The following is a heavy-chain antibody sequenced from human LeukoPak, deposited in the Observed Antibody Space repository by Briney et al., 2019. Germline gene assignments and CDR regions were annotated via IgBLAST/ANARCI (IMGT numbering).Heavy chain of an antibody. CDR2: INHSGIT. CDR3: ARAATDSGYDWTTFDY. Sequence: SETLSLTCAVYGGSFRGYYWSWIRQPPGKGLEWIGEINHSGITNYNPSLKSRVTISVDTSKNQFSLKLNSVTAADTALCYCARAATDSGYDWTTFDYWGQGTPVTVSS. CDR1: GGSFRGYY. D-gene: IGHD5-12*01. J-gene: IGHJ4*02. V-gene: IGHV4-34*01.